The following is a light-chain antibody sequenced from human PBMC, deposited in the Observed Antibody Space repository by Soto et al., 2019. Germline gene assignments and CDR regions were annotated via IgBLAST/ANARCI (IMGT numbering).Light chain of an antibody. CDR1: QSLGTW. Sequence: DIHLTQSPSTLSASVGDRVTITCRASQSLGTWLAWYQQKPGKAPKLLIYKASILEIGVPSRFSGSGSGTEFTLTISSLQPDDFATYYCQQYKSFPRTFGQGTKLET. V-gene: IGKV1-5*03. J-gene: IGKJ2*01. CDR3: QQYKSFPRT. CDR2: KAS.